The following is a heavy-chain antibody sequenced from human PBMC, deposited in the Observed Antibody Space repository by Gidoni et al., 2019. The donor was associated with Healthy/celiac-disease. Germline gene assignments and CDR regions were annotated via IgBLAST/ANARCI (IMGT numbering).Heavy chain of an antibody. CDR1: GFTFSSYW. J-gene: IGHJ6*02. V-gene: IGHV3-7*03. D-gene: IGHD5-18*01. CDR3: ASVATASSQPTYYYYGMDV. CDR2: IKQDGSEK. Sequence: EVQLVESGGGLVQPGGSLRLSCAASGFTFSSYWMSWVRQAPGKGLEWVANIKQDGSEKYYVDSVKGRFTISRDNAKNSLYLQINSLRAEDTAVYYCASVATASSQPTYYYYGMDVWGQGTTVTVSS.